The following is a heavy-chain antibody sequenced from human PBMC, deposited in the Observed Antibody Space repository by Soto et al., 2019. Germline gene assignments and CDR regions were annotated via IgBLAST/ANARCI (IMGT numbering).Heavy chain of an antibody. V-gene: IGHV1-69*01. Sequence: QVQLVQSGAEVKKPGSSVKVSCQASGGTFSSYAISWVRQAPGQGLEWLAGIIPIFGTANYAQKFQGRVTITADESTSTAYMELSSLRSEDTAVYYCARDRTRRGSYWSGGWGWFDPWGQGTLVTVSS. D-gene: IGHD1-26*01. CDR3: ARDRTRRGSYWSGGWGWFDP. CDR2: IIPIFGTA. J-gene: IGHJ5*02. CDR1: GGTFSSYA.